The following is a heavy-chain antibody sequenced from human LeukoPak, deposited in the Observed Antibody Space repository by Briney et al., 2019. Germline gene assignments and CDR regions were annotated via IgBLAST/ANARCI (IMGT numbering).Heavy chain of an antibody. Sequence: ASVKVSCKASGYTFTDYYMHWVRQAPGQGLEWMGWINPNSGGTNYAQKFQGRVTMTRDTSISTAYMELSRLRSDDTAVYYCARDLEDIVVVVAATGDAFDIWGQGTMVTVSS. CDR1: GYTFTDYY. CDR3: ARDLEDIVVVVAATGDAFDI. V-gene: IGHV1-2*02. CDR2: INPNSGGT. J-gene: IGHJ3*02. D-gene: IGHD2-15*01.